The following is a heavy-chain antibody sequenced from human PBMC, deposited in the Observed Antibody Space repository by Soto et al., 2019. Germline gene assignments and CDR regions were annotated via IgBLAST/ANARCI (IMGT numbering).Heavy chain of an antibody. J-gene: IGHJ4*02. V-gene: IGHV3-30*03. D-gene: IGHD3-10*01. CDR3: VGGQYYFDY. Sequence: QVQLVESGGGVVQPGRSLRLSCAASGFPFSSYGMHWVREAPGKGLEWVAVISYDGSNKYYADSVKGQLTISRDNSASKLYLQMNSMRPEDTELYYCVGGQYYFDYRGQGTLVTVSP. CDR1: GFPFSSYG. CDR2: ISYDGSNK.